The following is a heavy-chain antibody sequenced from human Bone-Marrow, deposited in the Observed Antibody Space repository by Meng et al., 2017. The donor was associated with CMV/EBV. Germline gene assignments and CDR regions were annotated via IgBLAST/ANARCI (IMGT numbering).Heavy chain of an antibody. CDR1: GFTYSSYG. V-gene: IGHV3-30*03. CDR2: ISYDGSNK. CDR3: ARDDCTRTSCYGY. D-gene: IGHD2-2*01. J-gene: IGHJ4*02. Sequence: CAASGFTYSSYGIHWVRQAPGKGMEWVAAISYDGSNKYYADSLKGRFTISRDNSKNTLYLQMNSLRAEDTAVYYCARDDCTRTSCYGYWGQGTLVTVSS.